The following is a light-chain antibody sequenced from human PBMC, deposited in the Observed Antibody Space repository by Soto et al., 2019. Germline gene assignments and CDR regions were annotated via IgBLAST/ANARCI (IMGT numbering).Light chain of an antibody. CDR2: WAS. CDR3: QQYYSTPPYT. V-gene: IGKV4-1*01. Sequence: DIVMTQSPDSLAVSLGERATINCKSSQSVLYSSNNKNYLAWYQQKPGQPPKLLIYWASTRESGVPDRFSGSGSGTELTLTISSLQAEDVAVYYCQQYYSTPPYTFGQGTKLEIK. CDR1: QSVLYSSNNKNY. J-gene: IGKJ2*01.